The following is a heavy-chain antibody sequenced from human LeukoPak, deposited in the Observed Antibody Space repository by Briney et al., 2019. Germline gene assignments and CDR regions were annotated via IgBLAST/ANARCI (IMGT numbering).Heavy chain of an antibody. CDR1: GFTFSGYS. J-gene: IGHJ4*02. V-gene: IGHV3-48*01. CDR2: ISSSGSPM. Sequence: GGSLRLSCAASGFTFSGYSLNWVRQAPGKGLDWLSYISSSGSPMYYADSVKGRFTISRDNAKNSLYLQMNSLRAEDTAVYYCAISIVGATFVYWDQGALVTVSS. D-gene: IGHD1-26*01. CDR3: AISIVGATFVY.